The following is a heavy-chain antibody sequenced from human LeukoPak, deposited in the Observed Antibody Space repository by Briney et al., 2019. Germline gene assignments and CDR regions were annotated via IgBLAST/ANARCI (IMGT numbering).Heavy chain of an antibody. J-gene: IGHJ4*02. V-gene: IGHV1-3*02. D-gene: IGHD3-9*01. CDR3: ARDHYDILTGLFDY. Sequence: ASVKVSCKASGYTFTSYAMHWVRQAPGQRLEWMGWSNAGNGNTKYSQEFQGRVTITRDTSTSTAYMELRSLRSDDTAVYYCARDHYDILTGLFDYWGQGTLVTVSS. CDR1: GYTFTSYA. CDR2: SNAGNGNT.